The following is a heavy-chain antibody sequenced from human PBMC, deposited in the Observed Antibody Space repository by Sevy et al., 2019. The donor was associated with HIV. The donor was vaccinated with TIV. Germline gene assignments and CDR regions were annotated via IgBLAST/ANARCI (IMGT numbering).Heavy chain of an antibody. CDR3: ARGGGNGSYYFDD. Sequence: ASVKVSCKASGGTFSSYGISWVRQAPGQGLEWMGGNIPILRTVNYAQKFQGRVTITVDESTKTAYMELSSLASEDTAVYYCARGGGNGSYYFDDWGQETLVTVSS. J-gene: IGHJ4*02. CDR1: GGTFSSYG. V-gene: IGHV1-69*13. CDR2: NIPILRTV. D-gene: IGHD6-19*01.